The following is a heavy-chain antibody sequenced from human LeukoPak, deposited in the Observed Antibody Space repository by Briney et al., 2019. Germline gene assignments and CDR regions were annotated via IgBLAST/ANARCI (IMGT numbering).Heavy chain of an antibody. CDR1: GYTFTGYY. V-gene: IGHV1-2*02. D-gene: IGHD6-19*01. CDR2: INPNSGGT. Sequence: ASVKVSCKASGYTFTGYYMHCVRQAPGQGLEWMGWINPNSGGTNYAQKFQGRVTMTRDTSISTAYMALSRLRSDDTAVYYCARDPRGSSGWYFEGGYDYWGQGTLVTVSS. CDR3: ARDPRGSSGWYFEGGYDY. J-gene: IGHJ4*02.